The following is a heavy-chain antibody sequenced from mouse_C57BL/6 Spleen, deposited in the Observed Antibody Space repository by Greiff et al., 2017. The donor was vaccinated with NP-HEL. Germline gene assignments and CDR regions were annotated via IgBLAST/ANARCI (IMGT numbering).Heavy chain of an antibody. CDR1: GFTFSSYA. CDR3: ARGGFYYSGSSYAGYFDV. J-gene: IGHJ1*03. D-gene: IGHD1-1*01. Sequence: EVKLVESGGGLVKPGGSLKLSCAASGFTFSSYAMSWVRQTPEKRLEWVATISDGGSYTYYPDNVKGRFTISRDNAKNNLYLQMSHLKSEDTAMYYCARGGFYYSGSSYAGYFDVWGTGTTVTVSS. CDR2: ISDGGSYT. V-gene: IGHV5-4*03.